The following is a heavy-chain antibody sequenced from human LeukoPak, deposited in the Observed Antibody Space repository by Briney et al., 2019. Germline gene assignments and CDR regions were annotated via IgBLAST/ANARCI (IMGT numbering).Heavy chain of an antibody. V-gene: IGHV3-21*04. Sequence: GGSLRLSCAASGFTFSSYSMNWVRQAPGKGLEWVSSISSSSSYIYYADSVKGRFTISRDNAKNSLYLQMNSLRAEDTALYYCAKDSVFREGYFDSWGQGTLVTVSS. CDR3: AKDSVFREGYFDS. CDR2: ISSSSSYI. CDR1: GFTFSSYS. J-gene: IGHJ4*02.